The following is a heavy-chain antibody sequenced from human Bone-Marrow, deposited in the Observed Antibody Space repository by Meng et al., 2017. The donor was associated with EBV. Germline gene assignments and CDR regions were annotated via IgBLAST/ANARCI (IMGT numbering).Heavy chain of an antibody. Sequence: HVQFVQAAAEVKKPGSSVKVACKTSGGPFRNYAVSWVRQAPGQGLEWLGGFLPTLGAPNYAQKFHGRVTITADESTSTHYMDLSSLRSDDTAVYYCASESGRGYTPDYWGQGTLVTVSS. V-gene: IGHV1-69*01. J-gene: IGHJ4*02. CDR2: FLPTLGAP. CDR3: ASESGRGYTPDY. CDR1: GGPFRNYA. D-gene: IGHD3-10*01.